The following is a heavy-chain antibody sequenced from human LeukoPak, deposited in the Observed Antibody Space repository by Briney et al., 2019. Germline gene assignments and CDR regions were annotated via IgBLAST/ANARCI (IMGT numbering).Heavy chain of an antibody. V-gene: IGHV3-30*02. D-gene: IGHD2-15*01. Sequence: GGSLRLSCAASGFTFSSNGMHWVRKAPGKGLEWVALIRYDGSRTYYADSVRGRFTISRDNSQSTLYLQMNRLRAEDTAVYHCARELGYCSSGDCYSDYWGQGTLVTVSS. CDR1: GFTFSSNG. J-gene: IGHJ4*02. CDR2: IRYDGSRT. CDR3: ARELGYCSSGDCYSDY.